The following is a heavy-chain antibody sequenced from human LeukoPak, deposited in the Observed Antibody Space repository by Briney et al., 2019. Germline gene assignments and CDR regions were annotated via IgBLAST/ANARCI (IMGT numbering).Heavy chain of an antibody. CDR3: ARDRKNYGDLDKFDY. D-gene: IGHD4-17*01. CDR2: IGHTGSIT. V-gene: IGHV3-48*04. CDR1: GFTFGSYS. J-gene: IGHJ4*02. Sequence: PGGSLRLSCVGSGFTFGSYSKNWVRHAPGKGLEWVSYIGHTGSITDYADSVKGRFTISRDNAKNSLYLQMNTLRAEDTAVYYCARDRKNYGDLDKFDYWGQGTLVTVSS.